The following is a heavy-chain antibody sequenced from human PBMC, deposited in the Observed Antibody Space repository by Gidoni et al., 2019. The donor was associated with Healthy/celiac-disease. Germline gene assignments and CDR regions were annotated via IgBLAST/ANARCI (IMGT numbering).Heavy chain of an antibody. CDR2: IKSKTDGGTT. Sequence: EVQLVESGGGLVKPGGSLRLSCAASGFTFSNAWMSWVRQAPGKGLEWVGRIKSKTDGGTTDYAAPVKGRFTISRDDSKNTLYLQMNSLKTEDTAVYYCTTGLWFGELLVVADYWGQGTLVTVSS. D-gene: IGHD3-10*01. V-gene: IGHV3-15*01. CDR3: TTGLWFGELLVVADY. J-gene: IGHJ4*02. CDR1: GFTFSNAW.